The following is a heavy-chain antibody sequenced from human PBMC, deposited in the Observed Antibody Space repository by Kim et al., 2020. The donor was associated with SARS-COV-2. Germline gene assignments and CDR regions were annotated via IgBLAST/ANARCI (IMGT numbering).Heavy chain of an antibody. Sequence: YNPTRKSRVTISVDASKNQVSRKLSAVTAADTAVYYCARRVTTARNWCDPWGQGTLVTVSS. D-gene: IGHD4-17*01. J-gene: IGHJ5*02. CDR3: ARRVTTARNWCDP. V-gene: IGHV4-59*01.